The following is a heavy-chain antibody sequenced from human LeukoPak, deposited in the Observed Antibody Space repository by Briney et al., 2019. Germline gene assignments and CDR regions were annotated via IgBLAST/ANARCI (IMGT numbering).Heavy chain of an antibody. CDR1: GFTFNNYA. V-gene: IGHV3-23*01. CDR2: ISGSGTYT. Sequence: GGSLRLACAASGFTFNNYAMNWVRQAPGKGLEWVSGISGSGTYTYYADSVRGRFTISRDNSDNKLYLQMNSLRADDTAEYYCAKDWSFNYGTHYGMDVWGQGTTVTVSS. J-gene: IGHJ6*02. CDR3: AKDWSFNYGTHYGMDV. D-gene: IGHD3-10*01.